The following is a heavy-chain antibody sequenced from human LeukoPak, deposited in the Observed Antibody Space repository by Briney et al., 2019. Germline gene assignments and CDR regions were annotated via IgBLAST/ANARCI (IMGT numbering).Heavy chain of an antibody. V-gene: IGHV3-30*02. CDR3: AKDLTGDGD. D-gene: IGHD3-16*01. CDR2: IRYDGSNK. Sequence: VGSLRLSCAASGFTFSGSGMHWVRQAPGKGLEWVTFIRYDGSNKFYADSVKGRFLISRDNSKSTLYLQMNSLRPEDTAVYYCAKDLTGDGDWGQGTLVTVSS. J-gene: IGHJ4*02. CDR1: GFTFSGSG.